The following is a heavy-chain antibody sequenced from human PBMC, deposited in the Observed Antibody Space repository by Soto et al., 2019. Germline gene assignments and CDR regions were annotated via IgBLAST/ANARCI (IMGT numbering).Heavy chain of an antibody. V-gene: IGHV4-4*02. J-gene: IGHJ4*02. CDR3: ARRYGYSFDY. D-gene: IGHD1-1*01. CDR1: CCSISSSNW. CDR2: IYHSGST. Sequence: SETLSLTCAVSCCSISSSNWWSWVSQPPGKGLEWIGEIYHSGSTNYNPSLKSKVTKSVDKTKNQITLKQRSETAADTAVYYCARRYGYSFDYWGQGTLGTVSS.